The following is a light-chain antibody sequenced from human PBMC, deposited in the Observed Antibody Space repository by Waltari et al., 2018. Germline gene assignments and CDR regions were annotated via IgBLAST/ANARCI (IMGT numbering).Light chain of an antibody. Sequence: QSVLTQPPSVSADPGQQVTISCPGSSSNIGSNSVSWYQQLPGTAPKLLIYDNNQRPSGIPDRFSGSRSGTSATLGITGLQTGDEADYYCGTWDGSLTAGVFGGGTKVTVL. CDR1: SSNIGSNS. CDR3: GTWDGSLTAGV. V-gene: IGLV1-51*01. CDR2: DNN. J-gene: IGLJ2*01.